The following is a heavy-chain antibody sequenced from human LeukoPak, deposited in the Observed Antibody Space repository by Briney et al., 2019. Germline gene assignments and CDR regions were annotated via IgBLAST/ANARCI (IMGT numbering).Heavy chain of an antibody. D-gene: IGHD3-22*01. CDR3: ARGPDYYDSSGRPNWFDP. Sequence: SETLSLTCTVSGGSISSYYWSWIRQPAGKGLEWIGRIYTSGSTNHNPSLKSRVTMSVDTSKNQFSLKLSSVTAADTAVYYCARGPDYYDSSGRPNWFDPWGQGTLVTVSS. J-gene: IGHJ5*02. V-gene: IGHV4-4*07. CDR2: IYTSGST. CDR1: GGSISSYY.